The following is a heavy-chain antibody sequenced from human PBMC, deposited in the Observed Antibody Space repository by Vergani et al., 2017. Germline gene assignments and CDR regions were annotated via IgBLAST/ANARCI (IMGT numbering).Heavy chain of an antibody. D-gene: IGHD6-19*01. Sequence: EVQLVQSGAEVKKPGGSLRISCKGSGYSFTNYWIGGVPRKPGKGLEWMGIIYPIDSDTRYSPSFQGQVTVSADKSISTAYLQWSSLKASDTAMYYCARLYSSGWGPAWYGMDVWGQGTTVTVSS. CDR2: IYPIDSDT. CDR1: GYSFTNYW. V-gene: IGHV5-51*01. CDR3: ARLYSSGWGPAWYGMDV. J-gene: IGHJ6*02.